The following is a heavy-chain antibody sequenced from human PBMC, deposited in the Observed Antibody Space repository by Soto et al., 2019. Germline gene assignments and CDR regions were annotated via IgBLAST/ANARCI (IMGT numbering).Heavy chain of an antibody. CDR1: GGSVSSYS. CDR3: ASSPPSMVAPNI. J-gene: IGHJ4*02. Sequence: SETLSLTCTVSGGSVSSYSWIWVRQPPGKGLEWIGYVYYSGSTHYNPSLKSRVTISLDTSKNQFSLKLTSVTAADTAMYFCASSPPSMVAPNIWGQGTLVTVSS. D-gene: IGHD3-10*01. CDR2: VYYSGST. V-gene: IGHV4-59*02.